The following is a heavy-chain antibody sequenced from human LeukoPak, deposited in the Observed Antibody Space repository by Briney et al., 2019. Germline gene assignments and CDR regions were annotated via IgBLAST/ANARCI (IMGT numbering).Heavy chain of an antibody. V-gene: IGHV3-7*01. CDR3: ASLDY. J-gene: IGHJ4*02. CDR1: GFTFSSYW. CDR2: INQDVSEK. Sequence: PGGSLRLACTASGFTFSSYWMNWVRQAPGKGLEWVANINQDVSEKYYVDSVKGRFTISRDNAKKSLYLQMTSLRAEDKVLYYCASLDYWGQGTLVTVSS.